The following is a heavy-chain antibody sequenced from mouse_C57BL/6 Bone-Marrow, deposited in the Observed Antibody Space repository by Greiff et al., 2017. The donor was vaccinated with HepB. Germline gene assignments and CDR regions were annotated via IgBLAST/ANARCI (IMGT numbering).Heavy chain of an antibody. CDR2: IYPGSGST. CDR3: ARCGYDHYYAMDY. Sequence: VQLQQPGAELVKPGASVKMSCKASGYTFTSYWITWVKQRPGQGLECIGDIYPGSGSTNYNEKFKSKATLTVDTSSSTAYMQLSSLTSEDSAVYYCARCGYDHYYAMDYWGQGTSVTVSS. J-gene: IGHJ4*01. CDR1: GYTFTSYW. V-gene: IGHV1-55*01. D-gene: IGHD2-2*01.